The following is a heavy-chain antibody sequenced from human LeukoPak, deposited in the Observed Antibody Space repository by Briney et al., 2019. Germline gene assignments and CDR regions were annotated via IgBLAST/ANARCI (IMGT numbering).Heavy chain of an antibody. J-gene: IGHJ3*02. CDR2: IWYDGSNK. CDR1: GFTFSSYW. Sequence: GGSLRLSCAVSGFTFSSYWMYWVRQAPGKGLEWVAVIWYDGSNKYYSDSVKGRFTISRDNSKNTLYLQMNSLRPKHTAVYYCARKGYDDAFAIWGERTMVTVSS. V-gene: IGHV3-33*08. CDR3: ARKGYDDAFAI. D-gene: IGHD3-16*01.